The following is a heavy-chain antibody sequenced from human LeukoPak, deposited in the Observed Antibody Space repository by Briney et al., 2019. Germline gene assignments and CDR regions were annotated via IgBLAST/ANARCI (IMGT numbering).Heavy chain of an antibody. CDR2: LSGSGGST. CDR3: AKHRGYSYAGGYWYFDL. CDR1: GFIFSSYA. D-gene: IGHD5-18*01. Sequence: GGSLRLSCAAPGFIFSSYAMSWVRQAPGKGLEWVSALSGSGGSTYSADSVKGRFTISRDNSQNTLYLQMNSLRAEDTAVYYCAKHRGYSYAGGYWYFDLWGRGTLVTVSS. J-gene: IGHJ2*01. V-gene: IGHV3-23*01.